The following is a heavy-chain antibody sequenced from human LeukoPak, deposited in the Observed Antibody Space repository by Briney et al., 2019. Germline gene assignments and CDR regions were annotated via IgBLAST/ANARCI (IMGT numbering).Heavy chain of an antibody. V-gene: IGHV3-66*01. CDR3: ASGQQWLVPGY. CDR1: GFTVSSIY. J-gene: IGHJ4*02. CDR2: IYSGGST. D-gene: IGHD6-19*01. Sequence: PGGSLRLSCAASGFTVSSIYMTWVRQAPGKGLEWVSVIYSGGSTYYADSVKGRFTISRDNAMNKVYLQMNSLRAEDTAVYYCASGQQWLVPGYWGQGTLVTVSS.